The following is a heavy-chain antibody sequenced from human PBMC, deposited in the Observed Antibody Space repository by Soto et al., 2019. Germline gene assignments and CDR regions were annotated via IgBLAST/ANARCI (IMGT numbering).Heavy chain of an antibody. J-gene: IGHJ4*02. CDR1: GGTFSSYA. V-gene: IGHV1-69*13. CDR3: ARQGWNYVEDY. D-gene: IGHD1-7*01. Sequence: AAVKVSCKASGGTFSSYAISWVRQAPGQGREWMGGIIPIFGTANYAQKFQGRVTITADESTSTAYMELSSLRSEDTAVYYCARQGWNYVEDYWGQGTLVTVSS. CDR2: IIPIFGTA.